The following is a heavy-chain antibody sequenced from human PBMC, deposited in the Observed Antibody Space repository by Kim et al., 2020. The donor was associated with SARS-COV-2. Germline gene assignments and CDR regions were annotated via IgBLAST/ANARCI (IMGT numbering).Heavy chain of an antibody. CDR3: AKVGNSLTGYPTDY. CDR1: GFTFSSYA. V-gene: IGHV3-23*01. Sequence: GGSLRLSCAASGFTFSSYAMSWVRQAPGKGLEWVSAISGSGSSTYYADSVKGRFTISRDNSKNTLYLQMNSLRAEDTAVYYCAKVGNSLTGYPTDYWGQGTLVTVSS. J-gene: IGHJ4*02. D-gene: IGHD3-9*01. CDR2: ISGSGSST.